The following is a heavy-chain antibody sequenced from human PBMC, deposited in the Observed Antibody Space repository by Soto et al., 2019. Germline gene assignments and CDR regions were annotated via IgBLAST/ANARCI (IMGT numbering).Heavy chain of an antibody. CDR3: ARGPLDY. CDR1: GFTFKNYW. Sequence: VQLVESGGGLVPPGGSLRLSCAVSGFTFKNYWMNWVRQAPGRGLEWVANIKEDGSEKTYVDSVKGRFTISRDNAKNSLDLQMNSLRAGDTAVYYCARGPLDYWGQGTLVTVSS. V-gene: IGHV3-7*03. CDR2: IKEDGSEK. J-gene: IGHJ4*02.